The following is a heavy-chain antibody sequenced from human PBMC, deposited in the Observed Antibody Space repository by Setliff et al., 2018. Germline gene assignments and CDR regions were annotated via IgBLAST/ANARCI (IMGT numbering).Heavy chain of an antibody. D-gene: IGHD4-17*01. CDR3: VRDAGWQYDDYAGVYFPH. Sequence: GASVKVSCKASGYTFTNYGITWVRQAPGQGLEWMGWISAYDGNTRFAQNIQGRVTMTTDTPTSTAYMELRSLRSDDTAVYYCVRDAGWQYDDYAGVYFPHWGQGTLVTVSS. V-gene: IGHV1-18*04. CDR1: GYTFTNYG. CDR2: ISAYDGNT. J-gene: IGHJ1*01.